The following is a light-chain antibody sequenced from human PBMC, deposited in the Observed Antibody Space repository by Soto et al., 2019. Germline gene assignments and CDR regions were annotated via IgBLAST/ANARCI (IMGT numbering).Light chain of an antibody. J-gene: IGLJ3*02. Sequence: QSALTQPASVSGSPGQSITISCTGTSSDVGGYNYVSWYQQHPGKAPKLMIYEVSNRPSGVSNRFSGSKSGNTASLTISGLQTGDEADYYCEAWDSSLSAGVFGGGTKLTVL. CDR2: EVS. CDR1: SSDVGGYNY. V-gene: IGLV2-14*01. CDR3: EAWDSSLSAGV.